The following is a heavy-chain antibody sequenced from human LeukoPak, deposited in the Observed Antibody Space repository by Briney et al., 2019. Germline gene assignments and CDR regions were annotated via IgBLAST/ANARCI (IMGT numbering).Heavy chain of an antibody. CDR2: ISYDGSNK. V-gene: IGHV3-30-3*01. D-gene: IGHD2-2*02. Sequence: PGRALRLSCAASGFTFSSYAMHWVRQAPGKGLEGVAVISYDGSNKYYADSVKGRFTISRDNSKNTLYLQMNSLRAEDTAVYYCARDGSEDIVVVPAAIKYGMDVWGQGTTVTVSS. CDR1: GFTFSSYA. J-gene: IGHJ6*02. CDR3: ARDGSEDIVVVPAAIKYGMDV.